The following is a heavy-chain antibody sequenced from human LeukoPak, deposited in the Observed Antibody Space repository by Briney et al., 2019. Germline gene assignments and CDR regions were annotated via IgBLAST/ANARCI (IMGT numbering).Heavy chain of an antibody. CDR3: VRQSTGLDY. CDR2: IEADGRNK. CDR1: GFTFSTHT. D-gene: IGHD5/OR15-5a*01. V-gene: IGHV3-30*04. Sequence: GGSLRLSCAPSGFTFSTHTMHWVRQAPGKGLEWVAVIEADGRNKFHAESVRGRFTISRDNSRNTLYLKLDSLRSEDTAVYYCVRQSTGLDYWGQGTLVTVSS. J-gene: IGHJ4*02.